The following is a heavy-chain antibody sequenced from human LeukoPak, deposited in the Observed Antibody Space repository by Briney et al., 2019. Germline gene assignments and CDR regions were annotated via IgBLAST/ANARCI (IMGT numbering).Heavy chain of an antibody. J-gene: IGHJ6*03. Sequence: GGSLRLSCAASGFTFSSYAMSWVRQAPGKGLEWVSAISGSGDSTYYADSVKGRFTISRDNSKKTLYLQLNSLRAEDTAVYYCAKSQTGYYPRRTYYYYMDVWGKGTTVTVSS. V-gene: IGHV3-23*01. CDR2: ISGSGDST. D-gene: IGHD1-26*01. CDR1: GFTFSSYA. CDR3: AKSQTGYYPRRTYYYYMDV.